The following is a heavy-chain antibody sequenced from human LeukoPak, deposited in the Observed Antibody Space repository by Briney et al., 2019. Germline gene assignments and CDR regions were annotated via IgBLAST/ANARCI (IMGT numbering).Heavy chain of an antibody. V-gene: IGHV1-8*01. CDR3: ARDSGTGFFDFDY. CDR1: GYTFTSYD. D-gene: IGHD3-10*01. CDR2: MNPNSGNT. Sequence: GASVKVSCKASGYTFTSYDINWVRQATGQGLEWMGWMNPNSGNTGYAQKFQGRVTMTRNTSISTAYMELSRLRSDDTAVYYCARDSGTGFFDFDYWGQGTLVTVSS. J-gene: IGHJ4*02.